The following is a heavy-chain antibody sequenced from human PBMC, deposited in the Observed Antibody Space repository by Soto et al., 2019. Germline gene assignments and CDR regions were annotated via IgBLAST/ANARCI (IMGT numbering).Heavy chain of an antibody. CDR2: ITSGGTDT. CDR1: GFTFTNYA. Sequence: EVQLLESGGGLAQPGGSLRLSCAASGFTFTNYAMGWVRQTSGKGLEWVSAITSGGTDTYHADSVKGRFTISRDNSKNTLFFQLNSLRAEDTAIYYCAKGSSDSRPYSFDYWGQGTLVTVSS. CDR3: AKGSSDSRPYSFDY. D-gene: IGHD3-22*01. J-gene: IGHJ4*02. V-gene: IGHV3-23*01.